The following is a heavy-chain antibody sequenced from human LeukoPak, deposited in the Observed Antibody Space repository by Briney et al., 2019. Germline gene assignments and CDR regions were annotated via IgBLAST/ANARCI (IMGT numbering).Heavy chain of an antibody. CDR2: ISAYNGNT. V-gene: IGHV1-18*01. CDR1: GYTFTSYG. Sequence: ASVKVSCKASGYTFTSYGISWVRQAPGQGLEWMGWISAYNGNTNYAQKFQGRVTITADESTSTAYMELSSLRSEDTAVYYCARGGIAAAGRTSAVGYWGQGTLVTVSS. J-gene: IGHJ4*02. CDR3: ARGGIAAAGRTSAVGY. D-gene: IGHD6-13*01.